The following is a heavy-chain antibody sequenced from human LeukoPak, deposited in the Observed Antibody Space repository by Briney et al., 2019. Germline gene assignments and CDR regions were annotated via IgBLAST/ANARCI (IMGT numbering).Heavy chain of an antibody. D-gene: IGHD3-16*02. J-gene: IGHJ4*02. CDR3: ARDRGANYDYVWGSYRYTPPVY. CDR2: ISSSSSTI. V-gene: IGHV3-48*01. Sequence: GGSLRLSCAASGFTFSSYSMNWVRQAPGKGLEWVSYISSSSSTIYYADSVKGRFTISRDNSKNTLYLQMNSLRAEDTAVYYCARDRGANYDYVWGSYRYTPPVYWGQGTLVTVSS. CDR1: GFTFSSYS.